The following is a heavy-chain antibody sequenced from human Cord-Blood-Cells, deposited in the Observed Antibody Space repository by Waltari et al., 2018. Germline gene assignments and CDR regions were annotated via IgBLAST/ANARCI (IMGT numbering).Heavy chain of an antibody. D-gene: IGHD4-17*01. CDR3: ARVESGGDYDY. V-gene: IGHV3-53*01. Sequence: EVQLVESGGGLIQPGGSLRLSCAASGFTVSSNYMSWVRQAPGKGLGWVSVMYSGGSTYCADSVKGRFTISRDKSKNTLYLQMNSLRAEDTAVYYCARVESGGDYDYWGQGTLVTVSS. CDR2: MYSGGST. J-gene: IGHJ4*02. CDR1: GFTVSSNY.